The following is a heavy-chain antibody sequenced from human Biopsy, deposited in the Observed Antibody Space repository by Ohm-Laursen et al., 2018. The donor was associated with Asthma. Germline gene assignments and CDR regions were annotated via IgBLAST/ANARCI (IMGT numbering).Heavy chain of an antibody. CDR2: VYYSGDS. CDR1: GASMTTSNF. J-gene: IGHJ5*02. V-gene: IGHV4-39*01. CDR3: ARHWSGNGWADVHNWFDP. D-gene: IGHD6-19*01. Sequence: TLSLTCAVSGASMTTSNFWAWIRQPPGRGLEWLGSVYYSGDSFYRTSLMSRLTMSVDTSRRQFSQRLTSVTAADTGVYYCARHWSGNGWADVHNWFDPWGPGTVVTVSS.